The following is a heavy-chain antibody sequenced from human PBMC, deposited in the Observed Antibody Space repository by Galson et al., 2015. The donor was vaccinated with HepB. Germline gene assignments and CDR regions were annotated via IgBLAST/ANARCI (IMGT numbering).Heavy chain of an antibody. V-gene: IGHV4-31*03. D-gene: IGHD2-15*01. Sequence: TLSLTCSVSGASISSGSYYWSWLRQLPGKGLEWIGYIYNSGTTYYNPSLNSRVAISVDTSKSQFSLKLTSVTVADTAVYYCARGRGYGPLFYYWGQGTLLTVSS. J-gene: IGHJ4*02. CDR2: IYNSGTT. CDR1: GASISSGSYY. CDR3: ARGRGYGPLFYY.